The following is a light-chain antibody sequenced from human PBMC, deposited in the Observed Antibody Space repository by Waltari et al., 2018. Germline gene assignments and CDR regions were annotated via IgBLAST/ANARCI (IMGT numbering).Light chain of an antibody. CDR2: AVN. CDR1: SSAVGVHTY. CDR3: SSYTTSNTWV. J-gene: IGLJ3*02. V-gene: IGLV2-14*03. Sequence: QSALTQPASVSGSPGQSITISCTGTSSAVGVHTYVSWYQQHPGKAPKLMIYAVNKRPSGVSDRFSGSRSGNTASLTISGLQAEDEADYYCSSYTTSNTWVFGGGTKLTVL.